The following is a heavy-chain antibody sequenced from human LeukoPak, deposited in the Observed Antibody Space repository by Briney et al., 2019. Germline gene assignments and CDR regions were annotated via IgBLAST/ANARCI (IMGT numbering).Heavy chain of an antibody. CDR1: GFSFSGSA. Sequence: GGSLRLSCAASGFSFSGSAIHWVRQASGKGLEWVGHIRRKGNDYATAYTASVKGRFTISRDDSKNTAFLQMDSLKTEDTAVYYCAKIGGSGSYDFDYWGQGTLVTVSS. CDR3: AKIGGSGSYDFDY. CDR2: IRRKGNDYAT. V-gene: IGHV3-73*01. J-gene: IGHJ4*02. D-gene: IGHD3-10*01.